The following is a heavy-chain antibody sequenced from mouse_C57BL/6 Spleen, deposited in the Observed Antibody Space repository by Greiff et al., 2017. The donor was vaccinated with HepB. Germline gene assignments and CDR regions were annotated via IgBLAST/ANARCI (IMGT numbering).Heavy chain of an antibody. V-gene: IGHV7-3*01. CDR1: GFTFTDYY. J-gene: IGHJ3*01. CDR3: ARYEGNYLAWFAY. Sequence: EVKVEESGGGLVQPGGSLSLSCAASGFTFTDYYMSWVRQPPGKALEWLGFIRNKANGYTTEYSASVKGRFTISRDNSQSILYLQMNALRAEDSATYYCARYEGNYLAWFAYWGQGTLVTVSA. CDR2: IRNKANGYTT. D-gene: IGHD2-1*01.